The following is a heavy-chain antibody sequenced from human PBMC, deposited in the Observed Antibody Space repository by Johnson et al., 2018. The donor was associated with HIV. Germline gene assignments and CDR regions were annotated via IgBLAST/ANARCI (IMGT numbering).Heavy chain of an antibody. CDR3: AKDRAVARWDAFDI. CDR1: GFTFDDYA. V-gene: IGHV3-9*01. CDR2: ISWNSGSI. Sequence: EVQLVESGGGLVQPGRSLRLSCAASGFTFDDYAMHWVRQAPGKGLEWVSGISWNSGSIGYADSVKGRFTISRDNAKNSLYLQMNSLRAEDTALYYCAKDRAVARWDAFDIWGQGTMVTVSS. D-gene: IGHD6-19*01. J-gene: IGHJ3*02.